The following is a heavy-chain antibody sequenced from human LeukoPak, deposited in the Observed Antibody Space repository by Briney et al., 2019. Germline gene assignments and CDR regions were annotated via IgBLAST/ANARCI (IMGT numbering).Heavy chain of an antibody. Sequence: ASVKVSCKASGYTFTSYGISWLRQAPGQGLEWMGWISAYNGNTNYAQTLQRRVTMTTDTSTSTAYMALRSLRSNDPPVYHSTRVFWAIDPDYWGQGTLVTVSS. CDR3: TRVFWAIDPDY. V-gene: IGHV1-18*01. J-gene: IGHJ4*02. CDR2: ISAYNGNT. D-gene: IGHD3-3*01. CDR1: GYTFTSYG.